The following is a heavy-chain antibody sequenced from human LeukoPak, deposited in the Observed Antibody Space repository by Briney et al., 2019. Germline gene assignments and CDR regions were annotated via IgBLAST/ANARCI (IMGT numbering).Heavy chain of an antibody. V-gene: IGHV4-59*12. CDR1: GGSFSGYY. Sequence: SETLPLTCAVYGGSFSGYYWSWIRQPPGKGLEWIGYIYYSGSTNYNPSLKSRVTISVDTSKNQFSLKLSSVTAADTAVYYCAREDTAMALFDYWGQGTLVTVSS. J-gene: IGHJ4*02. CDR2: IYYSGST. CDR3: AREDTAMALFDY. D-gene: IGHD5-18*01.